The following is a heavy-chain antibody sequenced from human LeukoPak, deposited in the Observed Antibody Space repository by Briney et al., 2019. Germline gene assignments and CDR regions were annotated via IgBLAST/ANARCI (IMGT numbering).Heavy chain of an antibody. V-gene: IGHV3-9*01. Sequence: SLRLSCAASGFTFDDYAMHWVRQAPGKGLEWVSGISWNSGSIGYADSVKGRFTISRDNAKNSLYLQMNSLRAEDTALYYCAKDITLVVTGFDYWGQGTLVTVSS. CDR1: GFTFDDYA. CDR2: ISWNSGSI. CDR3: AKDITLVVTGFDY. J-gene: IGHJ4*02. D-gene: IGHD2-21*02.